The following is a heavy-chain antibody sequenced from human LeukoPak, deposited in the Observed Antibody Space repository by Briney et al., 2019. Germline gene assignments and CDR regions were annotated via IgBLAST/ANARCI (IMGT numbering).Heavy chain of an antibody. CDR3: AKAYGSGSPPYYFDY. D-gene: IGHD3-10*01. V-gene: IGHV3-23*01. J-gene: IGHJ4*02. CDR1: GFTFSSYV. CDR2: ISGSGGST. Sequence: GGSLRLSCAASGFTFSSYVMSWVRQAPGKGLQWVSTISGSGGSTYYADSVKGRFTISRDNSKNTLYLQMNSLRAEDTAVYYCAKAYGSGSPPYYFDYWGQGTLVTVSS.